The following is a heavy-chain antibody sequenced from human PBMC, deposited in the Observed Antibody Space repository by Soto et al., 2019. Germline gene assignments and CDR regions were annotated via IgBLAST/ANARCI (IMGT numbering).Heavy chain of an antibody. CDR2: INTSGGTT. J-gene: IGHJ1*01. D-gene: IGHD4-17*01. V-gene: IGHV1-46*01. Sequence: ASVKVSCKASGYTFTTYYIHWVRQAPGQGLEWMGMINTSGGTTTYAQKFQGRVTMTRDTSTSTVYMELSSLRSEDTAVYFCAREDDYGDFGSEHFQHWGQGTLVTVSS. CDR3: AREDDYGDFGSEHFQH. CDR1: GYTFTTYY.